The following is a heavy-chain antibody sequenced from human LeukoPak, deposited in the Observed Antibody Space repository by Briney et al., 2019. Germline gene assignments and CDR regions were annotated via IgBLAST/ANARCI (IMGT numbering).Heavy chain of an antibody. J-gene: IGHJ6*02. CDR1: GFTFRSYS. V-gene: IGHV3-21*01. CDR2: ISSSSTYI. Sequence: PGGSPRLSCAASGFTFRSYSMNWVRQAPGKGLEWVSSISSSSTYIYYADSVKGRFIISRDNAKNSLYLQMNSLRAEDTAVYYCARPHPRTVFGVFSYYYGMDVWGQGTTVTVSS. D-gene: IGHD3-3*01. CDR3: ARPHPRTVFGVFSYYYGMDV.